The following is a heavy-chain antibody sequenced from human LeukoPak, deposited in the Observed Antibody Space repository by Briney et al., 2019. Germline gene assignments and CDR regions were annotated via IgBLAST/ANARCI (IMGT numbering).Heavy chain of an antibody. J-gene: IGHJ5*02. CDR3: ARDLYLKSWFDP. D-gene: IGHD2-2*02. V-gene: IGHV1-3*04. Sequence: ASVKVSCKASGYSFTDYAMHWVRQAPGQRLEWMGWINTANGKTKYSQKFQDRVTITRDTSATTAYMELSSLRSEDTAVFYCARDLYLKSWFDPWGLGTLVTVSS. CDR1: GYSFTDYA. CDR2: INTANGKT.